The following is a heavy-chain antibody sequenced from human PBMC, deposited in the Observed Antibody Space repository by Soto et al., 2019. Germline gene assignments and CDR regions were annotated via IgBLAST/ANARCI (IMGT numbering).Heavy chain of an antibody. V-gene: IGHV4-30-4*01. D-gene: IGHD3-9*01. Sequence: SETLSLTCTVSGGSISSGDYYWSWIRQPPGKGLEWIGYIYYSGSTYYNPSLKSRVTISVDTSKNQFSLKLSSVTAADTAVYYCARGNPDVLRYFDWLLYGALFDYWGQGTLVTVSS. CDR2: IYYSGST. CDR1: GGSISSGDYY. CDR3: ARGNPDVLRYFDWLLYGALFDY. J-gene: IGHJ4*02.